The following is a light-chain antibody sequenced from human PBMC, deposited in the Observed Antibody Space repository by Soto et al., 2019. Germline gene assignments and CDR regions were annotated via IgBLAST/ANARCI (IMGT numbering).Light chain of an antibody. J-gene: IGLJ2*01. Sequence: QSVLTQPPSASGTPGQRVTISCSGSSSNIGSNTVNWYQQLPGTAPKLLIYSNNQRPSGVPDRFSGSKSVTSASLAISVLQSEDEADYYCAAWDDSLNGVVFGGGTQLTVL. V-gene: IGLV1-44*01. CDR3: AAWDDSLNGVV. CDR2: SNN. CDR1: SSNIGSNT.